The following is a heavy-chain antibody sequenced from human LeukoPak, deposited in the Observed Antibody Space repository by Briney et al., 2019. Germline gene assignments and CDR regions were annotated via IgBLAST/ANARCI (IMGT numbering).Heavy chain of an antibody. Sequence: ASVKVSCKASGYTFTGYYMHWVRQAPGQGLEWMGWINPNSGGSNYAQKFQGRVTMTRDTSISTAYKELSRLRSDDTAVYYCAIGTGADIVAHNWFDPWGQGTLVTVSS. CDR3: AIGTGADIVAHNWFDP. CDR2: INPNSGGS. V-gene: IGHV1-2*02. J-gene: IGHJ5*02. D-gene: IGHD2-15*01. CDR1: GYTFTGYY.